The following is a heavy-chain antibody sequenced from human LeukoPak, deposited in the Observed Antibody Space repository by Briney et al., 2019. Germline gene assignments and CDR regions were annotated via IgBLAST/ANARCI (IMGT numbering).Heavy chain of an antibody. J-gene: IGHJ3*02. Sequence: GGSLRLSCAASGYTFSSHWMSWVRQAPGKGLEWVANIKQDGREKYYVDSVKGRFTISRDNAKNSLYLQMNSLRAEDTAVFYCARSNWAAFDIWGQGTMVTVSS. CDR2: IKQDGREK. CDR1: GYTFSSHW. CDR3: ARSNWAAFDI. V-gene: IGHV3-7*01. D-gene: IGHD7-27*01.